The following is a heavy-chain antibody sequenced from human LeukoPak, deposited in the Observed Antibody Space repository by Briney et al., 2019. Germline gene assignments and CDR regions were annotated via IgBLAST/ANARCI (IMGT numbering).Heavy chain of an antibody. J-gene: IGHJ5*02. Sequence: SETLSLTCTVSGGSISSYYWSWIRQPAGKGLEWIGRIYTSGSTNYNPSLRSRVTMSVDTSKNQFSLKLSSVTAADTAVYYCARDRYSSNWFDPWGQGTLVTVSS. CDR1: GGSISSYY. CDR3: ARDRYSSNWFDP. V-gene: IGHV4-4*07. D-gene: IGHD6-13*01. CDR2: IYTSGST.